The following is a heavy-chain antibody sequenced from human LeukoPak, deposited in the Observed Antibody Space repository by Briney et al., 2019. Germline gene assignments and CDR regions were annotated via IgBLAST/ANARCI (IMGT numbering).Heavy chain of an antibody. CDR1: GGTFSSYA. D-gene: IGHD3-22*01. CDR2: IIPIFGTA. J-gene: IGHJ4*02. V-gene: IGHV1-69*05. Sequence: SVKVSCKASGGTFSSYAISWVRQAPGQGLEWMGRIIPIFGTANYAQKFQGRVTITTDESTSTAYMELSSLRSEDTAVYYCARGYYYDSSGCYPNFRLDWGQGTLVTVSS. CDR3: ARGYYYDSSGCYPNFRLD.